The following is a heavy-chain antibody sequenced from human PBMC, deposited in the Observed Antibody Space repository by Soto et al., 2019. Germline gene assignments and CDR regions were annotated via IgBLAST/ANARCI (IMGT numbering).Heavy chain of an antibody. D-gene: IGHD3-22*01. CDR3: AKNYDSSGYYLRWFDP. J-gene: IGHJ5*02. CDR2: ISYDGSNK. CDR1: GFTFSSYG. Sequence: GGSLRLSCAASGFTFSSYGMHWVRHAPGKGLEWVAVISYDGSNKYYADSVKGRFTISRDNSKNTLYLQMNSLRAEDTAVYYCAKNYDSSGYYLRWFDPWGQGTLVTVSS. V-gene: IGHV3-30*18.